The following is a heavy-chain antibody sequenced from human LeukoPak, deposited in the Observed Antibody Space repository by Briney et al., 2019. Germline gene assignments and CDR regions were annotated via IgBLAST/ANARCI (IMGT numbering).Heavy chain of an antibody. V-gene: IGHV5-51*03. CDR1: GYSFTNYW. Sequence: GESLKISCRASGYSFTNYWIGWVRQMPGKGLEWMGIIYPGDSDTRYSPSFQGQVTISADKSTSTTYLQWSSLKASDTAMYYCARPGGYIYGGYVDYWGQGTLVTVSS. CDR3: ARPGGYIYGGYVDY. J-gene: IGHJ4*02. CDR2: IYPGDSDT. D-gene: IGHD5-18*01.